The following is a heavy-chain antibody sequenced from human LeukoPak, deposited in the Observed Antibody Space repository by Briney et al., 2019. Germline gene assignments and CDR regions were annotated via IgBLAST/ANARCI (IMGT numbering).Heavy chain of an antibody. CDR1: GSSLSTSGVG. CDR2: IYWDDDK. V-gene: IGHV2-5*02. D-gene: IGHD3-22*01. CDR3: AHRRNYYDTSGTLDY. J-gene: IGHJ4*02. Sequence: SGPTLVKPTQALAXTCTFSGSSLSTSGVGVGWVPQPPGKALDWLAFIYWDDDKRYSPSLKSRLTITKDTSKNQVVLTMTNMDPVDTATYYCAHRRNYYDTSGTLDYWGQGTLVTVSS.